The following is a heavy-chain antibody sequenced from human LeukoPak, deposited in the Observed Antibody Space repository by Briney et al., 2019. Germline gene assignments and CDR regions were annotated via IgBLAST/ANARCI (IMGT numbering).Heavy chain of an antibody. J-gene: IGHJ4*02. CDR2: IYSGGST. D-gene: IGHD3-22*01. CDR1: GFIVSSNY. V-gene: IGHV3-66*01. Sequence: QAGGSLRLSCAASGFIVSSNYMTWVRQAPGKGLEWVSIIYSGGSTYYADSVKGRFTISRDNSKNTLYLQMNSLRAEDTAVYYCARTPLSITMIVVAPYYFDYWGQGTLVTVSS. CDR3: ARTPLSITMIVVAPYYFDY.